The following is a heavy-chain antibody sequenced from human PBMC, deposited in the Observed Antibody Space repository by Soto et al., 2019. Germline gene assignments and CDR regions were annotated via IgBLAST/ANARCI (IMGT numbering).Heavy chain of an antibody. D-gene: IGHD2-2*01. CDR2: INPQTGGT. J-gene: IGHJ6*02. Sequence: ASVKVSWKASGYTFTGYYIHWVREAPGQGLEWMGWINPQTGGTSYAQKFQGRVTLSRDTSINTAYLELSRLTFDDAAVYFCATERYQVISDGMDVWGQGTTVTVSS. V-gene: IGHV1-2*02. CDR1: GYTFTGYY. CDR3: ATERYQVISDGMDV.